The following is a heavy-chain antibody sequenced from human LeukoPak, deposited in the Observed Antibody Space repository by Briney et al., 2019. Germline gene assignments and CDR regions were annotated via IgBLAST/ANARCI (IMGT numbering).Heavy chain of an antibody. CDR3: AKEVGMYGTPTLDF. Sequence: GGSLRLSCAASGFPFSSYAMSWVRQAPGKGLEWVSAISGSGGSTYYADSVKGRFTISRDNSKNTLFLQMNSLRAEDTAIYYCAKEVGMYGTPTLDFWGQGTLVTVSS. V-gene: IGHV3-23*01. CDR2: ISGSGGST. D-gene: IGHD1-1*01. CDR1: GFPFSSYA. J-gene: IGHJ4*02.